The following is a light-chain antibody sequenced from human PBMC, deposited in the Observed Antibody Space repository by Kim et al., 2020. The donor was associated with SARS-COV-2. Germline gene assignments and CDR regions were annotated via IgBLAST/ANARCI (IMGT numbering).Light chain of an antibody. CDR2: EDN. CDR1: SGGTASHY. Sequence: TAIITSTPRSGGTASHYVQSYKRPPTGAPTPLVNEDNHRPPAVPYRFSASFDDSSNSAALTTSGVKTNDEAAYYCHSSDNSNHWIFGGGTQLTVL. CDR3: HSSDNSNHWI. V-gene: IGLV6-57*03. J-gene: IGLJ2*01.